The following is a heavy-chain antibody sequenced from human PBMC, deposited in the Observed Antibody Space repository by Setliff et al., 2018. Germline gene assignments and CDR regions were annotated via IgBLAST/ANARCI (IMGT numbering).Heavy chain of an antibody. CDR1: GFTFSSYG. V-gene: IGHV3-30*02. CDR3: AKRGDSSSWLEY. J-gene: IGHJ4*02. Sequence: PRGSLRLSCAASGFTFSSYGMHWVRQAPGKGLEWVAFILYDGSNKYYADSVKGRFTISRDDSKKTLYLQMNSLRAEDTAVYYCAKRGDSSSWLEYWGQGTQVTVSS. CDR2: ILYDGSNK. D-gene: IGHD6-13*01.